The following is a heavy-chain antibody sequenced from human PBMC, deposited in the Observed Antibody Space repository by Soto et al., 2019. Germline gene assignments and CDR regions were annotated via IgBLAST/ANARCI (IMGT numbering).Heavy chain of an antibody. J-gene: IGHJ6*02. D-gene: IGHD2-2*01. CDR3: ARDPDRGVVPAAKRGRTSSYGMDV. Sequence: QVQLVQSGAEVKTPGASVEVSCKASGYTFTNYGINWVRQAPGQGLEWMGWISADDGNTNYAQKLQGRVTMTTDTSTSTAYMELRSLRSDDTAVYYCARDPDRGVVPAAKRGRTSSYGMDVWGQGTTVTVSS. V-gene: IGHV1-18*04. CDR1: GYTFTNYG. CDR2: ISADDGNT.